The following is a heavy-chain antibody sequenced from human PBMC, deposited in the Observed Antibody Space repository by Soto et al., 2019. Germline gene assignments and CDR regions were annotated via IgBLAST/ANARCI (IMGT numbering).Heavy chain of an antibody. Sequence: SVKVSCKASGGTFSSYAISSVRQAPGQGLEWMGGIIPIFGTANYAQKFQGRVTITADESTSTAYMELSSLRSEDTAVYYCARAPGGGNYAFDIWGQGTMVTVSS. V-gene: IGHV1-69*13. CDR3: ARAPGGGNYAFDI. D-gene: IGHD2-21*02. J-gene: IGHJ3*02. CDR2: IIPIFGTA. CDR1: GGTFSSYA.